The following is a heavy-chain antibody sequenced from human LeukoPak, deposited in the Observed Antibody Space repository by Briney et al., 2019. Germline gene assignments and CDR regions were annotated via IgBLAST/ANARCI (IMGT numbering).Heavy chain of an antibody. CDR1: GGSFSGYY. CDR3: ARVLSSGLYTIP. D-gene: IGHD6-19*01. Sequence: PSGTLSLTCAVYGGSFSGYYWSWIRQPPGKGLEWIGEINHSGSTNYNPSLKSRVTISVDTSKNQFSQKLSSVTAADTAVYYCARVLSSGLYTIPWDQGTLVTVSS. V-gene: IGHV4-34*01. J-gene: IGHJ5*02. CDR2: INHSGST.